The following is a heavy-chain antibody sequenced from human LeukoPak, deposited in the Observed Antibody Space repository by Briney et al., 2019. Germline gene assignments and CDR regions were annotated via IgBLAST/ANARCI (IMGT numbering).Heavy chain of an antibody. CDR2: IYHSGST. CDR1: GYSISSGYN. V-gene: IGHV4-38-2*02. D-gene: IGHD3-10*01. Sequence: PSETLSLTCTVSGYSISSGYNWGWIRQPPGKGLEWIGNIYHSGSTYYNPSLKSRVTMSVDRSKNQFSLKLSSVTAADTAVYYCARHGIYYGLGSSYGLPNWFDPWGQGTLVTVSS. J-gene: IGHJ5*02. CDR3: ARHGIYYGLGSSYGLPNWFDP.